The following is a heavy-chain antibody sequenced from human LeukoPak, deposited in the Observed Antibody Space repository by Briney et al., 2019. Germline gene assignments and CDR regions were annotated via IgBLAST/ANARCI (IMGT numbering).Heavy chain of an antibody. D-gene: IGHD6-19*01. CDR1: GHTFTAYD. V-gene: IGHV1-2*02. CDR3: AQSSGWDSLKY. Sequence: APGKVSCKASGHTFTAYDMHWERQAPGHGLEGMGWINPTSGGTKHAQKFQGRVSMTRDTSISTAYTELSRLRSDDTAVYSCAQSSGWDSLKYWGQGTLVTVSS. J-gene: IGHJ4*02. CDR2: INPTSGGT.